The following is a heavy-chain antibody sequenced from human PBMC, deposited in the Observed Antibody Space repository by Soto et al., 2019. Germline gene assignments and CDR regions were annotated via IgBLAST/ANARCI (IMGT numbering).Heavy chain of an antibody. V-gene: IGHV3-9*01. Sequence: EVQLVESGGGLVQPGRSLRLSCAASGFTFDDYAMHWVRQAPGKGLEWVSGISWNSGSIGYADSVKGRFTISRDNAKNSLYLQMNSLRAEDTALYYCAKDIGVAQLEGAFDIWGQGTMVTVSS. CDR3: AKDIGVAQLEGAFDI. D-gene: IGHD3-3*01. CDR1: GFTFDDYA. CDR2: ISWNSGSI. J-gene: IGHJ3*02.